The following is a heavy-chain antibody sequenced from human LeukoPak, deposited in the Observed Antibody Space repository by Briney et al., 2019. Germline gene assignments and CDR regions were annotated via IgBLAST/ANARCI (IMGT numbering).Heavy chain of an antibody. J-gene: IGHJ6*03. V-gene: IGHV3-9*01. Sequence: GGSLRLSCAASGFSFYDYAMHWVRQAPGKGLEWVSGISWNSGSIGYAGSVKGRFTISRDNAKNSLDLQMNSLRAEDTALYYCAKGYCSSTRCHYYYYMDVWGKGTTVTVSS. CDR3: AKGYCSSTRCHYYYYMDV. D-gene: IGHD2-2*01. CDR1: GFSFYDYA. CDR2: ISWNSGSI.